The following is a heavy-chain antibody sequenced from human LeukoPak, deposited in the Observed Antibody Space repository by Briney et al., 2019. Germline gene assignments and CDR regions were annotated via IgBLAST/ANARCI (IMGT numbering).Heavy chain of an antibody. CDR1: GFSFSSYE. J-gene: IGHJ4*02. D-gene: IGHD3-10*01. CDR2: TSTSGSVT. CDR3: SRENDYGPGSYTDY. V-gene: IGHV3-48*03. Sequence: GGSLRLSCAAFGFSFSSYEMNWVRQAPGKGLEWVSYTSTSGSVTYYAESVKGRFTISRDNAENSLYLRMNSLRAEDTAVYYCSRENDYGPGSYTDYWGQGTLVTVSS.